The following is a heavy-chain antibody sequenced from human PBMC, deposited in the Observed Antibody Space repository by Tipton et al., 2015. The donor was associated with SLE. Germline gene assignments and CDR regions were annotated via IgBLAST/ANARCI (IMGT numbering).Heavy chain of an antibody. CDR1: GGSISSSSYY. Sequence: TLSLTCTVSGGSISSSSYYWSWIRQPAGKGLDWIGRIYTSGSTNYNPSLKSRVTMSVDTSKNQFSLKLSSVTAADTAVYYCAREGRGSSGFDYWGQGTLVTVSS. J-gene: IGHJ4*02. V-gene: IGHV4-61*02. D-gene: IGHD6-6*01. CDR3: AREGRGSSGFDY. CDR2: IYTSGST.